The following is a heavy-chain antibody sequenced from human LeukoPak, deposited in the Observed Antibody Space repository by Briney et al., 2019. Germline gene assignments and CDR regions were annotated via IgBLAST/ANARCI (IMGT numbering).Heavy chain of an antibody. Sequence: GGSLRLSCAASGFTFSDYYMSWIRQAPGKGLEWVSYISNSGSTIYYADSVKGRFTISRDNAKNTLYLQMNSLRAEDTAVYYCAKDRRLEVGNPPEYYYYMDVWGKGTTVTISS. CDR3: AKDRRLEVGNPPEYYYYMDV. D-gene: IGHD1-1*01. CDR2: ISNSGSTI. CDR1: GFTFSDYY. V-gene: IGHV3-11*04. J-gene: IGHJ6*03.